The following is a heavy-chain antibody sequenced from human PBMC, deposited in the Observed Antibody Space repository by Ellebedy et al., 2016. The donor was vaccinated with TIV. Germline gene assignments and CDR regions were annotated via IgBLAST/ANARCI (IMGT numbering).Heavy chain of an antibody. V-gene: IGHV3-30*04. D-gene: IGHD5-12*01. J-gene: IGHJ4*02. CDR2: ISYDGSNK. Sequence: GESLKISCAASGFTFSSYAMHWVRQAPGKGLEWVAVISYDGSNKYYADSVKGRFTISRDNSKNTLYLQMNSLRAEDTAVYYCASAEGEWLQSLDYWGQGTLVTVSS. CDR3: ASAEGEWLQSLDY. CDR1: GFTFSSYA.